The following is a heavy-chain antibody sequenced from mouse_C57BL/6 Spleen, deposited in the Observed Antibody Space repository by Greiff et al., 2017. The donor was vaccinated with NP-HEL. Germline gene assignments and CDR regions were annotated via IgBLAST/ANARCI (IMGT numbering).Heavy chain of an antibody. D-gene: IGHD1-1*01. V-gene: IGHV1-76*01. Sequence: QVHVKQSGAELVRPGASVKLSCKASGYTFTDYYINWVKQRPGQGLEWIARIYPGSGNTYYNEKFKGKATLTAEKSSSTAYMQLSSLTSEDSAVYFCAREGPYYYGSRDAMDYWGQGTSVTVSS. CDR2: IYPGSGNT. J-gene: IGHJ4*01. CDR3: AREGPYYYGSRDAMDY. CDR1: GYTFTDYY.